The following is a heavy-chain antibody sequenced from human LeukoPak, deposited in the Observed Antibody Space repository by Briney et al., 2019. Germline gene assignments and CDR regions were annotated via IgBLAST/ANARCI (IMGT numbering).Heavy chain of an antibody. V-gene: IGHV3-64D*06. J-gene: IGHJ4*02. Sequence: PGGSLRLSCSASGFTFSSYAMHWVRQAPAKGLEYVSAISSNGGSTYYADSVKGRFTISRDNSKNTLYLQMSSLRAEDTAVYYCVKDRGTAMVLYYFDYWGQGTLVTVSS. CDR2: ISSNGGST. CDR3: VKDRGTAMVLYYFDY. D-gene: IGHD5-18*01. CDR1: GFTFSSYA.